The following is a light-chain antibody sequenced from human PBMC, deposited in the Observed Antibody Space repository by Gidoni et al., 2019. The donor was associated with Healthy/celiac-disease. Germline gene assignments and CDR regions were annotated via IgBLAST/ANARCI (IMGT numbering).Light chain of an antibody. CDR2: GNS. CDR3: QSYDSSLSGWV. J-gene: IGLJ3*02. V-gene: IGLV1-40*01. Sequence: QSVLTQPPSVSGAPGQRVTISCTGGSSNIGAGYDVHWYQQLPGTTPNLLIYGNSNRPSGVPDRFSGSKSGTSASLAITGLQAEDEAEYYCQSYDSSLSGWVFGGGTKLTVL. CDR1: SSNIGAGYD.